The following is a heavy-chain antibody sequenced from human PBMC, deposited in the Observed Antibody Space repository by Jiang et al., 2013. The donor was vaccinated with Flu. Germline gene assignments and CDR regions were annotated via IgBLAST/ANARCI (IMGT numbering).Heavy chain of an antibody. V-gene: IGHV4-4*02. J-gene: IGHJ4*02. Sequence: GSGLVKPSGTLSLTCAVSGGSISSSNWWSWVRQPPGKGLEWIGEIYHSGSTNYNPSLKSRVTISVDKSKNQFSLKLSSVTAADTAVYYCARDPEDDCSSTSCYGDYWGQGTLGHRLL. CDR2: IYHSGST. CDR3: ARDPEDDCSSTSCYGDY. D-gene: IGHD2-2*01. CDR1: GGSISSSNW.